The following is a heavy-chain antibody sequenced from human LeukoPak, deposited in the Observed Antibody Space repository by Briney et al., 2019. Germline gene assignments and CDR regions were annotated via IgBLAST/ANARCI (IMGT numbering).Heavy chain of an antibody. CDR2: ISYDGSNK. Sequence: GRSLRLSCAASGFTFSSYAMHWVRQAPGKGLEWVAVISYDGSNKYYADSVKGRFTISRDNSKNTLYLQMNSLRAEDTAVYYCAGAQEGYYDSSGYPDYWGQGTLVTVSS. D-gene: IGHD3-22*01. V-gene: IGHV3-30*04. CDR1: GFTFSSYA. CDR3: AGAQEGYYDSSGYPDY. J-gene: IGHJ4*02.